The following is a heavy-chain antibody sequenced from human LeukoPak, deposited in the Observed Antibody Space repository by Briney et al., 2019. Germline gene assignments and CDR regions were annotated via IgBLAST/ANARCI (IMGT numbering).Heavy chain of an antibody. Sequence: GGSLRLSCAASGFTFSSYSMNWVRQAPGKGLEWVSSISSSSSYIYYADSVKGRFTISRDNSKNTLYLQMNSLRAEDTAVYYCAKTGRFGETKVAYFDYWGQGTLVTVSS. J-gene: IGHJ4*02. CDR3: AKTGRFGETKVAYFDY. CDR1: GFTFSSYS. V-gene: IGHV3-21*01. CDR2: ISSSSSYI. D-gene: IGHD3-10*01.